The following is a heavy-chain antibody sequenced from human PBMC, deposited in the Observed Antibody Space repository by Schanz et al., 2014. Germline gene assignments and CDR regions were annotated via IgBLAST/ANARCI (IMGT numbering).Heavy chain of an antibody. CDR1: GFTFNDYY. V-gene: IGHV3-11*01. D-gene: IGHD3-10*01. Sequence: VQLVESGGGLVKPGGSLRLSCAASGFTFNDYYMSWIRQAPGKGLEWVSSVSSSGSTASYADSVKGRFTISRDNAKNSLYLQINSLRAEDTAVYYCAKDDVWASGSYYDYWGQGTLVTVSS. CDR3: AKDDVWASGSYYDY. J-gene: IGHJ4*02. CDR2: VSSSGSTA.